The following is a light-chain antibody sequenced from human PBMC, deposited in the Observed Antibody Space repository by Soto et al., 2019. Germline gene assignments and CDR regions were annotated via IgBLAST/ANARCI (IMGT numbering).Light chain of an antibody. CDR2: GAS. CDR1: QNISSY. J-gene: IGKJ4*01. V-gene: IGKV3-15*01. Sequence: LVLTQSPATLSLSPGKSATLSCRASQNISSYLIWYQQKTGQAPRLLIYGASTRATGIPDRFSGSGSGTELNLTISRLQSEDFATYYCQKLNVYPSTFGGGTKVDIK. CDR3: QKLNVYPST.